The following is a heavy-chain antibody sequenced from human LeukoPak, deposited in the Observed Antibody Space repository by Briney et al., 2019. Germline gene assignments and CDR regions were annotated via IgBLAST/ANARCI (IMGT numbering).Heavy chain of an antibody. D-gene: IGHD3-3*01. Sequence: PGGSLRLSCAASGFTFSSYWMSWVRQAPGKGLEWVAFIRYDGSNKYYADSVKGRFTISRDNSKNTLYLQMNSLRAEDTAVYYCAKLLDFWSARDNWFDPWGQGTLVTVSS. CDR1: GFTFSSYW. J-gene: IGHJ5*02. V-gene: IGHV3-30*02. CDR2: IRYDGSNK. CDR3: AKLLDFWSARDNWFDP.